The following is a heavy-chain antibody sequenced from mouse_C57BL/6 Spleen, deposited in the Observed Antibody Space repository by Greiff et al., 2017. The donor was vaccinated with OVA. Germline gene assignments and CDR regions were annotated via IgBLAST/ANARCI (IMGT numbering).Heavy chain of an antibody. V-gene: IGHV1-22*01. CDR3: GTGGYYFDY. J-gene: IGHJ2*01. CDR2: INPNNGGT. CDR1: GYTFTDYN. Sequence: EVQLQQSGPELVKPGASVKMSCKASGYTFTDYNMHWVKQSHGKSLEWIGYINPNNGGTSYNQKFKGKATLTVNKSSSTAYMELRSLTSEDSAVYYCGTGGYYFDYWGQGTTLTVSS.